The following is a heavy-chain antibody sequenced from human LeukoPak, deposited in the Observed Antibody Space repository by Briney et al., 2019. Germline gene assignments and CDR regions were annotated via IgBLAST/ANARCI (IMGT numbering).Heavy chain of an antibody. D-gene: IGHD2/OR15-2a*01. J-gene: IGHJ5*02. V-gene: IGHV3-64*02. CDR3: ARIGMENFYDL. Sequence: GFLRLSCAASGFTFSGFSMHWIRQAPGRGLEYVSAITGNGDKTFYTDSVRGRFTIFRDNSKNTLFLQMGSLRGEDTALYFCARIGMENFYDLWGQGTLVTVSS. CDR2: ITGNGDKT. CDR1: GFTFSGFS.